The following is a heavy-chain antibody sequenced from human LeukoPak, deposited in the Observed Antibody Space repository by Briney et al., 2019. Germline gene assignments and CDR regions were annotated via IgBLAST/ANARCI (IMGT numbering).Heavy chain of an antibody. Sequence: PGGSLRLSCAASGFTFSSYWMSWVRQAPGKGLEWVANIKQDGSEKYYVDSVKGRFTISRDNAKNSLYLQMNSLRAEDTAVHYCARDLDFWSGYHNAFDIWRQGTMVTVSS. D-gene: IGHD3-3*01. CDR1: GFTFSSYW. CDR2: IKQDGSEK. J-gene: IGHJ3*02. V-gene: IGHV3-7*01. CDR3: ARDLDFWSGYHNAFDI.